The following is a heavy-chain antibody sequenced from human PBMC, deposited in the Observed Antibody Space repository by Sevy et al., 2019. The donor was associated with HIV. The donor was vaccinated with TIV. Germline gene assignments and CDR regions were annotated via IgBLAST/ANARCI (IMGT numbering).Heavy chain of an antibody. CDR3: ARRYFDY. CDR1: GFTFSSHG. Sequence: GGSLRLSCAASGFTFSSHGMHWVRQAPGKGLEWVAVMSYDGSYKSYGDSVKGRFTISRDDSKNTLYLQMNSLRPEDTVVYYCARRYFDYWGQGTLVTVSS. J-gene: IGHJ4*02. CDR2: MSYDGSYK. V-gene: IGHV3-30*03.